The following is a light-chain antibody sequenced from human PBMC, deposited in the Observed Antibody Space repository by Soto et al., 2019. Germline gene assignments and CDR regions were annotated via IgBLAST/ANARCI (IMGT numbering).Light chain of an antibody. Sequence: QSALTQPASVSGSPGQSIAISCTGTSSDVGGYNYVSRYQQHPGKAPKLVIYAVTNRPSGVSDRFSGSKSGNTASLTISRLQAEDEADYYCTSYADSSPVVFGGGTKLTVL. J-gene: IGLJ2*01. CDR3: TSYADSSPVV. CDR2: AVT. CDR1: SSDVGGYNY. V-gene: IGLV2-14*01.